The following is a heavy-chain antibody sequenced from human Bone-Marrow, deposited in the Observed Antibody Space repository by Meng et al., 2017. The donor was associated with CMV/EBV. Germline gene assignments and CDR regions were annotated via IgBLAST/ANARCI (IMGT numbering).Heavy chain of an antibody. CDR3: AKDSPLEYYDSSDPGAFDI. Sequence: GESLKISCAASGFTFSSYAMSWVRQAPGKGLEWVSVIYSGGSSTYYADSVKGRFTISRDNSKNTLYLQMNSLRAEDTAVYYCAKDSPLEYYDSSDPGAFDIWGQGTMVTVSS. CDR2: IYSGGSST. CDR1: GFTFSSYA. D-gene: IGHD3-22*01. V-gene: IGHV3-23*03. J-gene: IGHJ3*02.